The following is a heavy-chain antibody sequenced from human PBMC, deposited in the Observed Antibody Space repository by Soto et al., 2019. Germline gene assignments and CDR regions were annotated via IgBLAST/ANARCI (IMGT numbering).Heavy chain of an antibody. CDR2: IWYDGSHK. CDR1: GLTFSTYG. Sequence: PGGSLRLSCAVSGLTFSTYGMHWVRQAPGKGLEWVAIIWYDGSHKYYADSVKGRVTISRDNSKNTLYLQMNNLRAEDTAAYYCARDVANYDFWSGYLAHGMEFLRQGTTVTVPS. J-gene: IGHJ6*01. D-gene: IGHD3-3*01. V-gene: IGHV3-33*01. CDR3: ARDVANYDFWSGYLAHGMEF.